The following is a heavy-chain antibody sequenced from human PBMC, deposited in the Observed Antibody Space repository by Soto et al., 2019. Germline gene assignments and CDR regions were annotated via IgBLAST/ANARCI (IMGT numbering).Heavy chain of an antibody. CDR1: GYSFTSYW. V-gene: IGHV5-51*01. Sequence: GESLKISCKGSGYSFTSYWIGWVRQMPGKGLEWMGIIYPGDSDTRYSPSFQGQVTISADKSISTAYLQWSSLKASDTAMYYCAIDLDYNGHSEPFDIWGQGTMVTVSS. J-gene: IGHJ3*02. CDR2: IYPGDSDT. CDR3: AIDLDYNGHSEPFDI. D-gene: IGHD4-4*01.